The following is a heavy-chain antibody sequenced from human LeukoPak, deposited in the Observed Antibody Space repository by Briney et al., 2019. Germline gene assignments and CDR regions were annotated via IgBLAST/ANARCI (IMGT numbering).Heavy chain of an antibody. J-gene: IGHJ5*02. CDR3: SRGYWYSSTLFPFDP. Sequence: GRSLRLSCAASGFTFSSYGMHWVRQAPGKGLEWVAVIWYGGSNKYYADSVKGRFTISRDNSKNTLYLQMNSLRAEDTAVYYCSRGYWYSSTLFPFDPWGQGTLVTVSS. D-gene: IGHD6-13*01. CDR2: IWYGGSNK. V-gene: IGHV3-33*01. CDR1: GFTFSSYG.